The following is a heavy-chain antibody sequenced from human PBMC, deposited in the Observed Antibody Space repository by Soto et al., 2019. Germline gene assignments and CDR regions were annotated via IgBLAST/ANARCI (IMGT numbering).Heavy chain of an antibody. D-gene: IGHD1-26*01. CDR1: GYRFTSYG. CDR2: ISAYKGNT. Sequence: ASVKVSCKASGYRFTSYGITWVRQAPGQGLEWMGWISAYKGNTNYAQKLQGRVTMTTDRSTSTGYMELRSLRSDDTAVYYCATCLSGSFCPADFWGQGTLVTVSS. CDR3: ATCLSGSFCPADF. V-gene: IGHV1-18*01. J-gene: IGHJ4*02.